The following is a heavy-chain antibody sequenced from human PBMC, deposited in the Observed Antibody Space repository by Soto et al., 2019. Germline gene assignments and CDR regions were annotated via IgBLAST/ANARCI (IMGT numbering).Heavy chain of an antibody. V-gene: IGHV3-74*01. D-gene: IGHD1-1*01. CDR1: GFTFSSYA. J-gene: IGHJ5*02. CDR2: INGDGSIT. Sequence: GGSLRLSCAASGFTFSSYAMSWVRQAPGKGLVWVSRINGDGSITTYADSVKGRFTISRDNAKNTLYLQMNSLRAEDTAVYYCARVQSTGTVSWGQGNMVTVSS. CDR3: ARVQSTGTVS.